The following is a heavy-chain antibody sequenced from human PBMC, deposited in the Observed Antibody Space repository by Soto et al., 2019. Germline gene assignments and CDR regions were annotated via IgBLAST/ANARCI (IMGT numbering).Heavy chain of an antibody. J-gene: IGHJ6*02. CDR2: ISGSGGST. Sequence: GGSLRLSCAASGFTFSSYAMSWVRQAPGKGLEWVSAISGSGGSTYYADSVKGRFTISRDNSKNTLYLQMNSLRAEDTAVYYCAKALYSSGWYYYGMDVWGQGTTVTVSS. CDR3: AKALYSSGWYYYGMDV. D-gene: IGHD6-19*01. V-gene: IGHV3-23*01. CDR1: GFTFSSYA.